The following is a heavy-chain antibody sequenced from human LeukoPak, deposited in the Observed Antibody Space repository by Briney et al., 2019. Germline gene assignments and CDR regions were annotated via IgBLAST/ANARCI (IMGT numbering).Heavy chain of an antibody. CDR2: ISESGTTI. CDR3: ARDYRFAIFGLVGSKNAFDI. V-gene: IGHV3-48*04. J-gene: IGHJ3*02. Sequence: GGSLRLSCAASGFTFSSYSMNWVRQAPGKGLEWVSYISESGTTIYYADSVKGRFTISRDNAKNSLYLQMNSLRAEDTAVYYCARDYRFAIFGLVGSKNAFDIWGQGTMVTVSS. D-gene: IGHD3/OR15-3a*01. CDR1: GFTFSSYS.